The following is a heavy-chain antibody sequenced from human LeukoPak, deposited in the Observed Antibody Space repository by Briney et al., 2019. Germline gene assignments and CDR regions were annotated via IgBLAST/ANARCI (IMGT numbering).Heavy chain of an antibody. D-gene: IGHD1-26*01. CDR2: TRNKANSYTT. J-gene: IGHJ3*02. CDR3: AREYEVGATKRLGAFDI. V-gene: IGHV3-72*01. CDR1: GFTFSNAW. Sequence: GGSLRLSCAASGFTFSNAWMSWVRQAPGKGLEWVGRTRNKANSYTTEYAASVKGRFTISRDDSKNSLYLQMNSLKTEDTAVYYCAREYEVGATKRLGAFDIWGQGTMVTVSS.